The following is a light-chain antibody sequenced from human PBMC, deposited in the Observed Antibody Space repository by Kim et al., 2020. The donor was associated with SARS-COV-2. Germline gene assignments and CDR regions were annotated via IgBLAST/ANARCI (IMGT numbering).Light chain of an antibody. CDR2: KVS. Sequence: DVVMTQSPLSLPVTLGQPASISCRSSQSLVHSDGNTYLNWFQQRPGQSPRRLIYKVSNRDSGVPDRFSGSGSGTDFTLKISRVEAEDVGVYYGMQGTHWPPITFGQGTRLEIK. J-gene: IGKJ5*01. CDR1: QSLVHSDGNTY. CDR3: MQGTHWPPIT. V-gene: IGKV2-30*02.